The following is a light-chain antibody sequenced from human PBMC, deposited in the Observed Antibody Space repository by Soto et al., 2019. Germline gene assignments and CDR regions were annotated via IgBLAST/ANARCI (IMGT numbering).Light chain of an antibody. Sequence: DIQMTQSPSTLSASVGDRVTITCRASQSVSSWLAWYQQKPGKAPKLLIYKASSLESGVPSRFSGSGSGTEFTLTLSSLQPDDFATYYCQQYNSYTYTFGQGTKLEIE. J-gene: IGKJ2*01. CDR1: QSVSSW. V-gene: IGKV1-5*03. CDR2: KAS. CDR3: QQYNSYTYT.